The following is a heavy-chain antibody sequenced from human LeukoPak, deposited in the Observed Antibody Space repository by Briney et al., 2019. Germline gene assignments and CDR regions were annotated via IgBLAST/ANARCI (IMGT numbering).Heavy chain of an antibody. V-gene: IGHV3-23*01. J-gene: IGHJ4*02. D-gene: IGHD3-10*01. Sequence: PGGSLRLSCAASGFTVSSNFMSWVRQAPGKGLAWVSTISGSGGGTYYADSVKGRFTISRDNSKNTLYLQMNSLRAEDTAVFYCAKLFYSSGMYHFDYWGQGTLVTVSS. CDR2: ISGSGGGT. CDR3: AKLFYSSGMYHFDY. CDR1: GFTVSSNF.